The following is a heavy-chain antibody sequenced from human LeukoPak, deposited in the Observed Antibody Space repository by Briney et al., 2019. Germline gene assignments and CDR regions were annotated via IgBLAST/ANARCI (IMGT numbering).Heavy chain of an antibody. Sequence: GGSLRLSCAASGFTVSSNYMSWVRQAPGKGLEWVSVIYSGGSTYYADSVKGRFTISRDNSKNTLYLQMNSLRAEDTAVYYCARESALVGATTAGHWGQGTLVTVSS. CDR2: IYSGGST. V-gene: IGHV3-53*01. CDR1: GFTVSSNY. CDR3: ARESALVGATTAGH. J-gene: IGHJ4*02. D-gene: IGHD1-26*01.